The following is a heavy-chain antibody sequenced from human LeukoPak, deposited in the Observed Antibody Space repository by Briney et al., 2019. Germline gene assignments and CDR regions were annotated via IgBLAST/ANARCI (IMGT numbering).Heavy chain of an antibody. Sequence: SETLSLTCAVSGGSISSGGYSWSWIRQPPGKGLEWIGYIYHSGSTYYNPSLKSRVTISVDRSKNQFSLKLSSVTAADTAVYYCAREGGRGGFLAFDIWGQGTMVTVSS. CDR1: GGSISSGGYS. D-gene: IGHD2-15*01. V-gene: IGHV4-30-2*01. CDR3: AREGGRGGFLAFDI. CDR2: IYHSGST. J-gene: IGHJ3*02.